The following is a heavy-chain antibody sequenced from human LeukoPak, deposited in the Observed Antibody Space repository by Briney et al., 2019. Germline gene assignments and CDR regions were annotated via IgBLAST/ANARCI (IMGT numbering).Heavy chain of an antibody. D-gene: IGHD3-16*01. J-gene: IGHJ4*02. CDR2: ISGWSSDI. CDR1: GFTFNNYA. V-gene: IGHV3-21*01. Sequence: GGSLRLSCVASGFTFNNYAMTWVRQAPGKGLEWVSSISGWSSDIYYADSVKGRFTISRDNSKNSLYLQMKSLRAEDTALYYCARRGYHDYSGFDYWGQGTLVTVSS. CDR3: ARRGYHDYSGFDY.